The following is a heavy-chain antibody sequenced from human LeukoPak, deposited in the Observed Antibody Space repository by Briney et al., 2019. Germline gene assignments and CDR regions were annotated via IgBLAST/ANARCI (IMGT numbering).Heavy chain of an antibody. CDR3: ARLSSSSNYFDY. J-gene: IGHJ4*02. D-gene: IGHD6-6*01. CDR1: GGSISSSSYY. CDR2: IYYSGST. Sequence: SETLSLTCTVSGGSISSSSYYWGWIRQPPGKGLEWIGSIYYSGSTYYNPSLKSRVTISVDTSKNQFSLKLSSVTAADTAVYYCARLSSSSNYFDYWGQGTLVTVSS. V-gene: IGHV4-39*01.